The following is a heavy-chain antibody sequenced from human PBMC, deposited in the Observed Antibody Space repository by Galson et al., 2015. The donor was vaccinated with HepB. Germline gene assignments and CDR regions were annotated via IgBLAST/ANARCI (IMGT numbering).Heavy chain of an antibody. CDR3: ARHMTIAPRNWFDP. D-gene: IGHD4/OR15-4a*01. V-gene: IGHV5-10-1*01. CDR2: IDPSNSYT. CDR1: GYSFTNYW. J-gene: IGHJ5*02. Sequence: QSGAEVKKPGESLRISCKGSGYSFTNYWISWVRQMPGKGLEWMGRIDPSNSYTNYSPPFQGHVTISTDNSINTAYLQWSGLRASDTAMYYCARHMTIAPRNWFDPWGQGTLVTVSS.